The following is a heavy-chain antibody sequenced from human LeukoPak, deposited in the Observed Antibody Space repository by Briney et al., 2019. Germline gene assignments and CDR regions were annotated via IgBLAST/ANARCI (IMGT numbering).Heavy chain of an antibody. CDR3: ARGLVGLTPHAGVFQI. Sequence: SETLPLTCIVSGGSFSSSYWSWIRQPPGKGLERIAYIYSNGNTNSNPSLKSRVTIAVDTSQSQFSLKLSSVTAADTAVYYCARGLVGLTPHAGVFQIWGQGTKVTVSS. CDR2: IYSNGNT. J-gene: IGHJ3*02. V-gene: IGHV4-59*01. D-gene: IGHD1-26*01. CDR1: GGSFSSSY.